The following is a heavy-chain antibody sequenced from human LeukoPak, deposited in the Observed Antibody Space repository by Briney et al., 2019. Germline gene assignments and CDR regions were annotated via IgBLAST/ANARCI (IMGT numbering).Heavy chain of an antibody. D-gene: IGHD7-27*01. Sequence: GGSLRLSCSVSGFTFSDYAMHWVRQASGKGLKYVSSISSDGGSTYYADSVKGRFTISRDNSKNTLYLQMSSLRAEDTALYYCAKGLFGGTGCYFDYWGQGTLVTVSS. CDR3: AKGLFGGTGCYFDY. V-gene: IGHV3-64D*06. CDR1: GFTFSDYA. J-gene: IGHJ4*02. CDR2: ISSDGGST.